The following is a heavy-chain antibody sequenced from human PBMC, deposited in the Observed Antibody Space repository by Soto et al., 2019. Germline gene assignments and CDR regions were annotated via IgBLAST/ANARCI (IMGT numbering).Heavy chain of an antibody. CDR2: ISSNGGST. D-gene: IGHD3-22*01. CDR1: GFTFSSYA. V-gene: IGHV3-64*02. CDR3: ARGGPYDSSVPYYYGMDV. Sequence: QSGGSLRLSCAASGFTFSSYAMHWVRQAPGKGLEYVSAISSNGGSTYYADSVKGRFTISRDNSKNTLYLQMGSLRAEDMAVYYCARGGPYDSSVPYYYGMDVWGQGTTVTVSS. J-gene: IGHJ6*02.